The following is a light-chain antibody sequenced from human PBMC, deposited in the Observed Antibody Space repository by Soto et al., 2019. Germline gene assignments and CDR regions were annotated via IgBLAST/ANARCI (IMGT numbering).Light chain of an antibody. V-gene: IGLV2-14*01. CDR3: TSYASGSSHVV. Sequence: QSVLTQPASVSGSPGQSITLSCTGNSSDIGGYDYVSWYQRHPGKAPKLIIYDVNNRPSGVSNRFSGSKSGNTASLTISGLQAEDEADYYCTSYASGSSHVVFGGGTKLTVL. J-gene: IGLJ2*01. CDR2: DVN. CDR1: SSDIGGYDY.